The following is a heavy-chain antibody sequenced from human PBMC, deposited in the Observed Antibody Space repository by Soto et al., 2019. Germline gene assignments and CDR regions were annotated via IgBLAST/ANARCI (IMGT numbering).Heavy chain of an antibody. CDR3: AKGYCSTTTSCYYYYHYYMDV. CDR2: ISWNSGST. Sequence: SLRLSCVVSGFTFDDYAMHWVRQAPGKCLEWVSGISWNSGSTGYADSVRGRFTLSRDTAKKSLYLQMDNLRAEDTALYYCAKGYCSTTTSCYYYYHYYMDVWGRGTTVTVSS. D-gene: IGHD2-2*01. CDR1: GFTFDDYA. J-gene: IGHJ6*03. V-gene: IGHV3-9*01.